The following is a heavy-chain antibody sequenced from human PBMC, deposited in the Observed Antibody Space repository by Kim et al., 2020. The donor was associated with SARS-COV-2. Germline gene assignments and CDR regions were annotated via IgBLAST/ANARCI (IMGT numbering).Heavy chain of an antibody. Sequence: DSVKGRFTISRDNSKNTLYLQMNSLRAEDTAVYYCAKVLNKVIAAAGFDYWGQGTLVTVSS. D-gene: IGHD6-13*01. J-gene: IGHJ4*02. V-gene: IGHV3-23*01. CDR3: AKVLNKVIAAAGFDY.